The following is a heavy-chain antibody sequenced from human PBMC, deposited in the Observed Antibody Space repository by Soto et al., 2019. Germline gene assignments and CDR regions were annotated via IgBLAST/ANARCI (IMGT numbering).Heavy chain of an antibody. CDR2: IIPIFGTA. Sequence: ASVKVSCKASGGTFSSYAISWVRQAPGQGLEWMGGIIPIFGTANYAQKFQGRVTITADESTSTAYMGLSSLRSEDTAVYYCARGEEVRYFDWDSRDYYYYGMDVWGQGTTVTVSS. CDR3: ARGEEVRYFDWDSRDYYYYGMDV. V-gene: IGHV1-69*13. CDR1: GGTFSSYA. J-gene: IGHJ6*02. D-gene: IGHD3-9*01.